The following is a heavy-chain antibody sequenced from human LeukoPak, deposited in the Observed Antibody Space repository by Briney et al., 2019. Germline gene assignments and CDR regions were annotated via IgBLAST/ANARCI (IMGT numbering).Heavy chain of an antibody. D-gene: IGHD3-16*02. V-gene: IGHV3-53*01. CDR1: GFTVGTNY. CDR3: ARLAVWGSYRLFDY. Sequence: GGSLRLSCAASGFTVGTNYMSWVRQAPGKGLESVSIIYSGGSTYYANSVKGRFTISRDNAKNSLYLQMNSLRDEDTAVYYCARLAVWGSYRLFDYWGQGTLVTVSS. J-gene: IGHJ4*02. CDR2: IYSGGST.